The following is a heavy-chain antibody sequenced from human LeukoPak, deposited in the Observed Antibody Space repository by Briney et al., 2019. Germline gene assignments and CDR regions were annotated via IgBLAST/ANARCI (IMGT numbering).Heavy chain of an antibody. Sequence: PGGSLRLSCAASGFTFSSYGMHWVRPAPGKGREWVAVIWYDGSNKYYADSVKGRFTISRDKSKNTLYLQINRLRAEDTAVYYCARDRDELGYDSSGYYLTNWFDPWGQGNLVTVSS. CDR3: ARDRDELGYDSSGYYLTNWFDP. D-gene: IGHD3-22*01. CDR1: GFTFSSYG. J-gene: IGHJ5*02. CDR2: IWYDGSNK. V-gene: IGHV3-33*01.